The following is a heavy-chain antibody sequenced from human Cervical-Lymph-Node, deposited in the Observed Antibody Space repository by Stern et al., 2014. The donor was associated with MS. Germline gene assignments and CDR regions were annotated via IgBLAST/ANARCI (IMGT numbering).Heavy chain of an antibody. CDR3: AKVLGDIVVVPAAEIYYYYGMDV. CDR2: ISYDGSNK. V-gene: IGHV3-30*18. D-gene: IGHD2-2*01. CDR1: GFTFSSYG. J-gene: IGHJ6*02. Sequence: VQLVESGGGVVQPGRSLRLSCAASGFTFSSYGMHWVRQAPGKGLEWGAVISYDGSNKYYADSVKGRFTISRDNSKNTLYLQMNSLRAEDTAVYYCAKVLGDIVVVPAAEIYYYYGMDVWGQGTTVTVSS.